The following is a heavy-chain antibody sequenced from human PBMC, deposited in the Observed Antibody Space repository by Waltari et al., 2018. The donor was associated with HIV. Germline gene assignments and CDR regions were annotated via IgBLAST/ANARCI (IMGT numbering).Heavy chain of an antibody. V-gene: IGHV1-8*01. CDR1: EETFINYD. CDR2: MDSNTGDT. D-gene: IGHD3-10*01. J-gene: IGHJ4*02. CDR3: VRNRATARYFDQ. Sequence: QVQPVQSGADVKKPGASVKVSCKTFEETFINYDINWVRQVSGQGLEWMGWWGKGGGKGREGRGWMDSNTGDTDSAQQFQGRLTMTGDMSTRDTAYMELSGLTAQDTAIYYCVRNRATARYFDQWGQGTLVTVSS.